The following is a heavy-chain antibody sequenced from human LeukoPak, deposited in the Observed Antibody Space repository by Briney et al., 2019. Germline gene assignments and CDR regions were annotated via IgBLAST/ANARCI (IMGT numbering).Heavy chain of an antibody. Sequence: GGSLRLSCAASGFTFDDYAMHWVRQAPGKGLEWVSLISWDGGSTYYADSVKGRFTISRDNSKNSLYLQMNSLRAEDTALYYCAMGAAAGTGGSDYWGQGTLVTVSS. V-gene: IGHV3-43D*03. CDR2: ISWDGGST. CDR3: AMGAAAGTGGSDY. J-gene: IGHJ4*02. D-gene: IGHD6-13*01. CDR1: GFTFDDYA.